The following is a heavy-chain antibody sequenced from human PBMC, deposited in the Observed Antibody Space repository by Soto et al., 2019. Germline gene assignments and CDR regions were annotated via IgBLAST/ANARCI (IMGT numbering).Heavy chain of an antibody. D-gene: IGHD3-22*01. CDR3: ARGDEVVVISHYYYYGMDV. J-gene: IGHJ6*02. V-gene: IGHV1-69*13. CDR1: GGTFSSYA. CDR2: IIPIFGTA. Sequence: SVKVSCKASGGTFSSYAISWVRQAPGQGLEWMGGIIPIFGTANYAQKFQGRVTITADESTSTAYMELSSLRSEDTAVYYCARGDEVVVISHYYYYGMDVWGQGTTVTVSS.